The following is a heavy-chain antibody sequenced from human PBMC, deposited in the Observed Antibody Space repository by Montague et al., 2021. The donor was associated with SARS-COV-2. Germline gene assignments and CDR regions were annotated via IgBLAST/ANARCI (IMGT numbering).Heavy chain of an antibody. Sequence: SETLSLTCTVSGGSISSSSYYWGWIRQPPGKGLEWIGSIYYSGSTYYNPSLKSRVTISVDTSKNQLSLKLSSATAADTAVYYCARFPTSYYYDSKAAPATPDAFDIWGQGTMVTVSS. D-gene: IGHD3-22*01. CDR3: ARFPTSYYYDSKAAPATPDAFDI. CDR2: IYYSGST. V-gene: IGHV4-39*01. J-gene: IGHJ3*02. CDR1: GGSISSSSYY.